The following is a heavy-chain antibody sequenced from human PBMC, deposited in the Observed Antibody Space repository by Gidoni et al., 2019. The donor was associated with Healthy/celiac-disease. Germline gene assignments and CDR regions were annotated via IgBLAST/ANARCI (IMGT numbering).Heavy chain of an antibody. V-gene: IGHV3-30*18. CDR3: ANLSMVRGVVFDY. D-gene: IGHD3-10*01. Sequence: GFTFSSSGMHWVRQAPGKGLQWVAVIPYDGSNKYYADSVKGRFTISRDNSKNTLYLQMNSRRAEDTAVYYCANLSMVRGVVFDYWGQGTLVTVSS. J-gene: IGHJ4*02. CDR2: IPYDGSNK. CDR1: GFTFSSSG.